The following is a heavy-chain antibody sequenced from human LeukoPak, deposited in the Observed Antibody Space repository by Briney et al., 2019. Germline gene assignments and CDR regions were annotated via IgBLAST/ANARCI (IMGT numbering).Heavy chain of an antibody. D-gene: IGHD4-17*01. CDR1: GFTFFSFA. V-gene: IGHV3-23*01. J-gene: IGHJ6*03. CDR2: IGDSGGST. CDR3: AKDRDHYGDYVGYYYSMDV. Sequence: PAGSLRLSCAASGFTFFSFARSWVRQAPGKGWEWVSAIGDSGGSTYYADSVKGRFTIYRDKSKTTLYLQMNSLRAEATAVYYCAKDRDHYGDYVGYYYSMDVWGKGTTVTVSS.